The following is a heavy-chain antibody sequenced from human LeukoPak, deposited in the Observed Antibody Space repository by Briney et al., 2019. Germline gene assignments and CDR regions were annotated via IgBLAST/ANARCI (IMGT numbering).Heavy chain of an antibody. J-gene: IGHJ4*02. D-gene: IGHD3-10*01. CDR2: ISHDGSKK. CDR1: GFALSSYA. Sequence: PGRSLRLSCAASGFALSSYAVHWVRQAPGKGLECVAVISHDGSKKYYADFVKGRFTISRDNSKNTLYLHMNSLIPEDTAVYFCAKDWKFYYVSGSFFPDYWGQGTLVTVSS. V-gene: IGHV3-30-3*01. CDR3: AKDWKFYYVSGSFFPDY.